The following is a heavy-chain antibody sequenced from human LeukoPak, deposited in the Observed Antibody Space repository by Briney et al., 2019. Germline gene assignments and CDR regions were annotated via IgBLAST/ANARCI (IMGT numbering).Heavy chain of an antibody. CDR1: GFIFTGYW. Sequence: GESLKISCKGSGFIFTGYWIFWVRQMPGKGLEWMGIIYPADSETTYSPSFQGQITISADRSSTTAHLQWSSLTASDTAIYYCARATCVNGICYSLYWGQGSLVTVSS. J-gene: IGHJ4*02. D-gene: IGHD2-8*01. CDR2: IYPADSET. CDR3: ARATCVNGICYSLY. V-gene: IGHV5-51*03.